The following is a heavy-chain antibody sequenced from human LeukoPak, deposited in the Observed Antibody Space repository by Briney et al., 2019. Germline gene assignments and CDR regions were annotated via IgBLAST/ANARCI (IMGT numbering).Heavy chain of an antibody. CDR1: GFTFSSYW. D-gene: IGHD2-21*02. V-gene: IGHV3-23*01. CDR2: ISGSGGST. Sequence: GGSLRLSCAASGFTFSSYWMHWVRQAPGKGLEWVSAISGSGGSTYYADSVKGRFTISRDNSKNTLYLQMNSLRAEDTAVYYCAKDLGLAYCGGDCYQFDYWGQGTLVTVSS. CDR3: AKDLGLAYCGGDCYQFDY. J-gene: IGHJ4*02.